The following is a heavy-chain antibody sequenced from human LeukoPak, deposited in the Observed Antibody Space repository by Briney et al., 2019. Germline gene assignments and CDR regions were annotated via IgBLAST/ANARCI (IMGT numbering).Heavy chain of an antibody. D-gene: IGHD6-19*01. CDR3: ASDRPTYSSGWYGMDV. CDR2: INPSGGST. CDR1: GYTFTSYY. J-gene: IGHJ6*02. V-gene: IGHV1-46*01. Sequence: ASVTVSCKASGYTFTSYYMHWVRQAPGQGLEWMGIINPSGGSTSYAQKFQGRVTMTRDTSTSTVYMELSSLRSEDTAVYYCASDRPTYSSGWYGMDVWGQGTTVTVS.